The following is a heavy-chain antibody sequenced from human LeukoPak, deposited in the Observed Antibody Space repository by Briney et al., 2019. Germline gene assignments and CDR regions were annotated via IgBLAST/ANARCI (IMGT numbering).Heavy chain of an antibody. CDR2: INPNSGGT. J-gene: IGHJ4*02. D-gene: IGHD2-2*03. CDR1: GYTFTGYY. Sequence: ASVKVSCKASGYTFTGYYMHWVRQAPGQGLEWMGWINPNSGGTNYAQKFQGRVTMTRDTSISTAYMELSRLRSGDTAVYYCARWISPSHPFDYWGQGTLVTVSS. CDR3: ARWISPSHPFDY. V-gene: IGHV1-2*02.